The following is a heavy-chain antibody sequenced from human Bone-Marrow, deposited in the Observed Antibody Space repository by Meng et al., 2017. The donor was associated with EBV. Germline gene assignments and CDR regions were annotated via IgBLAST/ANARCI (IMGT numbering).Heavy chain of an antibody. CDR3: ARDSDILTGPGGY. Sequence: QVQGVQSWSEGKKPWSSVKVACKASGVTFISYAMSWVRQAPGKGLEWMGGIIPIFGTANYAQKFQGRVTITADESTSTAYMELSSLRSEDTAVYYCARDSDILTGPGGYWGQGTLVTVSS. CDR1: GVTFISYA. CDR2: IIPIFGTA. V-gene: IGHV1-69*01. D-gene: IGHD3-9*01. J-gene: IGHJ4*02.